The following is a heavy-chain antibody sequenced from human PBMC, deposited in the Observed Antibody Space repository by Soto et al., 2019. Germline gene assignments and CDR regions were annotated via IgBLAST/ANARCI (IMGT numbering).Heavy chain of an antibody. V-gene: IGHV3-23*01. CDR3: ATDIHATWLLNS. D-gene: IGHD2-2*02. J-gene: IGHJ4*02. CDR1: GFTFRNYA. Sequence: GGSLRLSCAASGFTFRNYAMTWVRQAPGKGLEWISAISGDSGRADYADSVKGRFTVSRDNSKNTLYLQMNSLRAEDTSLYLCATDIHATWLLNSWGQGTLVTVSS. CDR2: ISGDSGRA.